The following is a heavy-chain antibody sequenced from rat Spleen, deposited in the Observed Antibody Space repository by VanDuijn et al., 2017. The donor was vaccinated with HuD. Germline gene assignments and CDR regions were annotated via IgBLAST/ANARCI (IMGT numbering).Heavy chain of an antibody. V-gene: IGHV5-31*01. Sequence: EVQLVESGGGLVQPGRSLKLSCAASGFNFNDYWMGWVRQAPGKGLEWVASISNAGDTYYPDSVKGRFTISRDNAKSTLYLQMDSLKSEDTASYYCVRHGYTRYYFDYWGQGVMVTVSS. J-gene: IGHJ2*01. D-gene: IGHD1-9*01. CDR1: GFNFNDYW. CDR2: ISNAGDT. CDR3: VRHGYTRYYFDY.